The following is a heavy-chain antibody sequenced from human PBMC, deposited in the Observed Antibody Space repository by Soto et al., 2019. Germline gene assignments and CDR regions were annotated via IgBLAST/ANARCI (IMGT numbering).Heavy chain of an antibody. CDR1: GFTFSSYA. D-gene: IGHD3-10*01. CDR2: ISYDGSNK. CDR3: ARDRVTMVRGVPLPPYYYYYGMDV. V-gene: IGHV3-30-3*01. J-gene: IGHJ6*02. Sequence: LRLSCAASGFTFSSYAMHWVRQAPGKGLEWVAVISYDGSNKYYADSVKGRFTISRDNSKNTLYLQMNSLRAEDTAVYYCARDRVTMVRGVPLPPYYYYYGMDVWGQGTTVTVSS.